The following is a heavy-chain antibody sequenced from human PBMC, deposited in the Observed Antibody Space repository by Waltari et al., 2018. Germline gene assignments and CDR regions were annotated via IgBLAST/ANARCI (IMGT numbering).Heavy chain of an antibody. D-gene: IGHD6-13*01. J-gene: IGHJ4*02. CDR1: GFTFDDYA. V-gene: IGHV3-9*01. CDR3: AKDSSSWYDYFDY. Sequence: GGLVQPGRSLRLSCAASGFTFDDYAMHWVRQAPGKGLEWVSGISWNSGSIGYADSVKGRFTISRDNAKNSLYLQMNSLRAEDTALYYCAKDSSSWYDYFDYWGQGTLVTVSS. CDR2: ISWNSGSI.